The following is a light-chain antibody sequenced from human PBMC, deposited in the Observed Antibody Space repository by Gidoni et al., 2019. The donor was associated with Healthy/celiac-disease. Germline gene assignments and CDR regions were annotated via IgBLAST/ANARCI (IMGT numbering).Light chain of an antibody. CDR1: QSVLYSSNNKNY. CDR3: QQYYSTPVWT. Sequence: DIVMTQSPDSLAVSLGERATINCKSSQSVLYSSNNKNYLAWYQQKPGQPPKLLIYWASTRESGVPDRFSGSESGTDFTLTISSLQAEDVAVYYCQQYYSTPVWTFGQXTKVEIK. CDR2: WAS. J-gene: IGKJ1*01. V-gene: IGKV4-1*01.